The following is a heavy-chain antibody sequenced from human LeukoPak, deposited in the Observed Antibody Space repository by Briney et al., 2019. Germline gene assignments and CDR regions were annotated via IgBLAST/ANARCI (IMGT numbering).Heavy chain of an antibody. CDR1: GYTFTGYY. CDR3: ARAPLNGDYIDY. J-gene: IGHJ4*02. D-gene: IGHD4-17*01. V-gene: IGHV1-2*06. Sequence: GASVKVSCKASGYTFTGYYMHWVRQAPGQGLEWIGRINPNSGGTNYAQKFQGRVTMTRDTSISTAYMELSRLRSDDTAVCYCARAPLNGDYIDYWGQGTLVTVSS. CDR2: INPNSGGT.